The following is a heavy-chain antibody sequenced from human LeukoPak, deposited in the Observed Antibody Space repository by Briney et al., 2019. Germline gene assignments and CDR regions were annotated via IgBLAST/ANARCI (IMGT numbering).Heavy chain of an antibody. V-gene: IGHV3-23*01. CDR3: AKGVAGYYFDY. CDR1: GFTFSSYA. D-gene: IGHD6-19*01. CDR2: ISGSGGNT. Sequence: GGSLRLSCAASGFTFSSYAMSWVRQAPGKGLEWVSAISGSGGNTYYADSVKGRFTISRDNSKNTLYLQMSSLRAEDTAVYYCAKGVAGYYFDYWGQGTLVTVSS. J-gene: IGHJ4*02.